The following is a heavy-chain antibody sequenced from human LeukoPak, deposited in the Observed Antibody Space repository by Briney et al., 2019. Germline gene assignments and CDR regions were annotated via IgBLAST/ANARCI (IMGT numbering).Heavy chain of an antibody. CDR3: ARDQGKVVAATGGMDV. CDR1: GDSVSSNSAA. CDR2: TYYRSKWYN. D-gene: IGHD2-15*01. Sequence: HSQTLSLTCAISGDSVSSNSAAWNWIRQSPSRGLEWLGRTYYRSKWYNDYAVSVKSRITINPDTSKNQFSLQLNSVTPEDTAVYYCARDQGKVVAATGGMDVWGQGTTVTVSS. J-gene: IGHJ6*02. V-gene: IGHV6-1*01.